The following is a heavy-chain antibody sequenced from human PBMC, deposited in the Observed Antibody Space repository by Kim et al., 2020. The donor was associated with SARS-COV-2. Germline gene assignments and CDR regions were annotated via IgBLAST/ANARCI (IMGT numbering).Heavy chain of an antibody. J-gene: IGHJ4*01. V-gene: IGHV4-39*02. CDR1: GGSISGSTYY. CDR2: IHYTGRT. Sequence: SETLSLTCTVSGGSISGSTYYWGWLRQPPGKGLEWIGSIHYTGRTYYNPSLKRRVTISVDTSKNHFSLKLSLVTAADTAVSYCASQPATMDPYYFHYWG. D-gene: IGHD3-10*01. CDR3: ASQPATMDPYYFHY.